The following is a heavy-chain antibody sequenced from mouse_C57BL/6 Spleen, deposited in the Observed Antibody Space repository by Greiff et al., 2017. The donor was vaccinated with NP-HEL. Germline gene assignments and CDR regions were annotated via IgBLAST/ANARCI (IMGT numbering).Heavy chain of an antibody. V-gene: IGHV2-9-1*01. Sequence: QVQLQQSGPGLVAPSQSLSITCTVSGFSLTSYAISWVRQPPGKGLEWLGVIWTGGGTNYNSALKSRLSISKDNSKSQVFLKMNSLQTDDTARYYCAPHYGSSFAWFAYWGQGTLVTVSA. CDR2: IWTGGGT. D-gene: IGHD1-1*01. CDR1: GFSLTSYA. CDR3: APHYGSSFAWFAY. J-gene: IGHJ3*01.